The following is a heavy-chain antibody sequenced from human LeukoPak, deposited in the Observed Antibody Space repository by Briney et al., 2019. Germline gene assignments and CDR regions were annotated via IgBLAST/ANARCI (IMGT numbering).Heavy chain of an antibody. D-gene: IGHD3-16*01. J-gene: IGHJ4*02. CDR3: ARDATFSRLDY. Sequence: SETLSLTCTVSGGSISSYYWSWIRQPPGKGLEWIGYIYYNGSTYYNPSLKSRVTISVDTSKNQFSLKLSSVTAADTAVYYCARDATFSRLDYWGQGTLVTVSS. CDR2: IYYNGST. CDR1: GGSISSYY. V-gene: IGHV4-59*12.